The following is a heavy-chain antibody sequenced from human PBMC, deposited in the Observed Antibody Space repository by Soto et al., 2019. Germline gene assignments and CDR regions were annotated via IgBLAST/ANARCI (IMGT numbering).Heavy chain of an antibody. CDR2: IIPILGIA. CDR1: GGTFSSYT. D-gene: IGHD1-26*01. Sequence: SVKVSCKASGGTFSSYTISWVRQAPGQGLEWMGRIIPILGIANYAQKFQGRATITADKSTSTAYMELSSLRSEDTAVYYCARVGEQDWLDYWGQGTLVTVSS. J-gene: IGHJ4*02. V-gene: IGHV1-69*02. CDR3: ARVGEQDWLDY.